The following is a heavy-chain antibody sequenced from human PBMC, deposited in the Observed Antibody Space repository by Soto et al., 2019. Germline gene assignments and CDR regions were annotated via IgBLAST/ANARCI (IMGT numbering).Heavy chain of an antibody. CDR1: GGSISSSSYY. J-gene: IGHJ6*03. CDR3: ASWGALTTLGIYYYYYMDV. D-gene: IGHD4-17*01. V-gene: IGHV4-39*01. Sequence: SETLSLTCTVSGGSISSSSYYWGWIRQPPGKGLEWIGSIYYSGSTYYNPSLKSRVTISVDTSKNQFSLKLSSVTAADTAVYYCASWGALTTLGIYYYYYMDVWGKGTTVTVSS. CDR2: IYYSGST.